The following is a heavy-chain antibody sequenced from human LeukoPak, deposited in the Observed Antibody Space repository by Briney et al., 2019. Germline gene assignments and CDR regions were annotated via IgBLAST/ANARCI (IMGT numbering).Heavy chain of an antibody. J-gene: IGHJ4*02. CDR3: ARVIDYVWGSYRRPHPSYYFDY. Sequence: PQTLSLTCTVSGGSISSGGYYWSWIRQHPGKGLEWIGYIYYGGSTYYNPSLKSRVTISVDTSKNQFSLKLSSVTAADTAVYYCARVIDYVWGSYRRPHPSYYFDYWGQGTLVTVSS. D-gene: IGHD3-16*02. V-gene: IGHV4-31*03. CDR1: GGSISSGGYY. CDR2: IYYGGST.